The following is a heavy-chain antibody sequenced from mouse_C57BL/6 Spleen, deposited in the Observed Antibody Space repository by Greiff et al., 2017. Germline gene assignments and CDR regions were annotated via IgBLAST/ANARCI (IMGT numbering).Heavy chain of an antibody. D-gene: IGHD1-1*01. V-gene: IGHV1-7*01. Sequence: VQLQQSGAELAKPGASVKLSCKASGYTFTSYWMHWVKQRPGQGLEWIGYINPSSGYTKYNQKFKDKATLTADKSSSTAYRQLCSLTYEDSAVYYCARYDSVITTVGYAMDYWGQGTSVTVSS. CDR3: ARYDSVITTVGYAMDY. J-gene: IGHJ4*01. CDR1: GYTFTSYW. CDR2: INPSSGYT.